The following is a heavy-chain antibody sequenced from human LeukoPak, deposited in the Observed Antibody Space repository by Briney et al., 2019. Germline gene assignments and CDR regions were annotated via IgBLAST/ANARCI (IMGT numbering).Heavy chain of an antibody. CDR1: GFIFSFYW. V-gene: IGHV3-74*01. CDR2: IKSDGAST. CDR3: AKGRASLFDY. Sequence: GGSLRLSCAASGFIFSFYWMHWVRQAPGKGLVWVSRIKSDGASTNYADSVKGRFTISRDNAKNTLHLQMNSLRADDTAVYCCAKGRASLFDYWGQGALVTVSS. J-gene: IGHJ4*02.